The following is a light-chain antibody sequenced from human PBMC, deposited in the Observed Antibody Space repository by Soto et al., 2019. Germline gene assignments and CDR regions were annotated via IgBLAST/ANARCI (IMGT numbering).Light chain of an antibody. CDR3: QQYNNWPPIT. J-gene: IGKJ5*01. CDR1: QSVRSSY. CDR2: GAS. Sequence: IVLTQSPGTLSLSTGDRATLSCRASQSVRSSYLAWYQQKPGQAPRLLIYGASTRATGIPARFSGSGSGTEFTLTISSLQSEDFAVYYCQQYNNWPPITFGQGTRLEIK. V-gene: IGKV3-15*01.